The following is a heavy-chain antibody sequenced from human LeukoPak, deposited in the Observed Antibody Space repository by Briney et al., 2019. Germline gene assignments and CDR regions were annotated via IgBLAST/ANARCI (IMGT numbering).Heavy chain of an antibody. Sequence: GGSLRLSCSASGFTFSDYDMNWVRQAPGKGLEWVSSISGLSSYAYYGESVKGRFSISRDNAKNSLYLQMNSLGAEDTATYYCGRAFPPLRTSSAGDLWGQGILVTVSS. V-gene: IGHV3-21*01. D-gene: IGHD3-16*01. J-gene: IGHJ4*02. CDR1: GFTFSDYD. CDR2: ISGLSSYA. CDR3: GRAFPPLRTSSAGDL.